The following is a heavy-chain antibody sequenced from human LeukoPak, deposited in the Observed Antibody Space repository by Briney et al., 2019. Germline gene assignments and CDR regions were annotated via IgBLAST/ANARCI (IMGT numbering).Heavy chain of an antibody. V-gene: IGHV3-21*01. CDR3: ARGDGSYPDY. D-gene: IGHD1-26*01. CDR2: ISSSSSYI. J-gene: IGHJ4*02. Sequence: GGSLRLSCAASGFTFSSYSMNWVRQAPGKGLEWVSSISSSSSYIYYADSVKGRFTISRDNAKNSLYLQMNSLRAEDTAAYYCARGDGSYPDYWGQGTLVTVSS. CDR1: GFTFSSYS.